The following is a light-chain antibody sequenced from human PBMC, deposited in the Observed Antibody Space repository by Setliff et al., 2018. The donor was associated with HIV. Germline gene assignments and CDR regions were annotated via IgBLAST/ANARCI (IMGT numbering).Light chain of an antibody. V-gene: IGLV1-44*01. J-gene: IGLJ2*01. Sequence: QGVVISCSGGTSNIGSNTVSWYQHLPGTAPKLVIYSDNQRPSGVPDRFAGSKSDTSASLAISGLQSEDEGVYYCAAWDDSLIGSSVIFGGGTKVTVL. CDR2: SDN. CDR1: TSNIGSNT. CDR3: AAWDDSLIGSSVI.